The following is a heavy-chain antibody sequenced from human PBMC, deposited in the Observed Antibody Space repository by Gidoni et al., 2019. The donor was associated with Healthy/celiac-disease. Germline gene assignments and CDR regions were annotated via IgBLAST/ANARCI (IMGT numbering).Heavy chain of an antibody. V-gene: IGHV3-7*01. CDR2: IKQDGSEK. CDR3: ARDLGYCSSTSCQHTNFDY. CDR1: GFTFRSYW. Sequence: EVQLVESGGGLVQPGGSLRLSCAASGFTFRSYWMSWVRQAPGKGLEWVANIKQDGSEKYYVDSVKGRFTISRDNAKNSLYLQMNSLRAEDTAVYYCARDLGYCSSTSCQHTNFDYWGQGTLVTVSS. J-gene: IGHJ4*02. D-gene: IGHD2-2*01.